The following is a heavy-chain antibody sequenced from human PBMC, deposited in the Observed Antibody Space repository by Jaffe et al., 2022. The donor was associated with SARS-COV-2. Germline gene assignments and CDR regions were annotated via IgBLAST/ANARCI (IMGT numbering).Heavy chain of an antibody. CDR2: ISSSSSYT. Sequence: QVQLVESGGGLVKPGGSLRLSCAASGFTFSDYYMSWIRQAPGKGLEWVSYISSSSSYTNYADSVKGRFTISRDNAKNSLYLQMNSLRAEDTAVYYCARDRYCTNGVCYTLMDVWGQGTTVTVSS. D-gene: IGHD2-8*01. CDR3: ARDRYCTNGVCYTLMDV. V-gene: IGHV3-11*06. CDR1: GFTFSDYY. J-gene: IGHJ6*02.